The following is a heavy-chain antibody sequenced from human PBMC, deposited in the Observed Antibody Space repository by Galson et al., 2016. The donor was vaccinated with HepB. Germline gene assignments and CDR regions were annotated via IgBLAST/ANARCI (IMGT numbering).Heavy chain of an antibody. J-gene: IGHJ4*02. CDR1: FTFSSYG. D-gene: IGHD2-15*01. CDR3: AKIKGRWVADY. CDR2: ISGSGGNT. V-gene: IGHV3-23*01. Sequence: FTFSSYGMSWVRQAPRKGLEWVSGISGSGGNTYYADSVKGRFTISRDNSKNTLYLQMNSLRAEDTAVYYCAKIKGRWVADYWGQGTLVTVSS.